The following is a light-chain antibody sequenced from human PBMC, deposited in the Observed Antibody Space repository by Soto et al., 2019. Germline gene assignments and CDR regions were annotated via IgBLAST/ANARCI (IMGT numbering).Light chain of an antibody. Sequence: QSVLTQPPSVSAAPGQKVTISCSGSSSNIGNNFVTWYQQLPGTAPKLLIYDNNKRPSGIPDRFSGSQSGTSATLGITGLQAEDEGDYFCCSYAGPYSYVFGTGTKVTVL. CDR1: SSNIGNNF. CDR3: CSYAGPYSYV. J-gene: IGLJ1*01. V-gene: IGLV1-51*01. CDR2: DNN.